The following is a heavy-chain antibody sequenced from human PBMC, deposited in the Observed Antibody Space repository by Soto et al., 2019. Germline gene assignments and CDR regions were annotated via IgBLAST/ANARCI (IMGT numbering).Heavy chain of an antibody. D-gene: IGHD3-16*01. J-gene: IGHJ5*02. CDR1: GFTFSSYA. Sequence: PGGSLRLSCAASGFTFSSYAMSWVRQAPGKGLEWVSVIYTDGNTFYADSVKGRFTMSRDNSKNRLWLQMNSLRTEDTAVYYCARGPGGESAGWLDPWGQGTLVTVSS. CDR3: ARGPGGESAGWLDP. V-gene: IGHV3-66*01. CDR2: IYTDGNT.